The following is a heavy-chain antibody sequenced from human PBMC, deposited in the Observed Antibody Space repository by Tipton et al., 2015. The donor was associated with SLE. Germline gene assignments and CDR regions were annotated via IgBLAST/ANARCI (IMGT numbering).Heavy chain of an antibody. CDR3: ARGYLYSTGWNAYYFDY. CDR1: GFTFSYYA. J-gene: IGHJ4*02. V-gene: IGHV3-23*03. D-gene: IGHD6-19*01. Sequence: SLRLSCAASGFTFSYYALSWVRQAPGKGLEWVSIVYTGGGSGLYADSVKGRFTISRDNSKNTVYLQMNSPRSEDTAVYYCARGYLYSTGWNAYYFDYWGQGTLVTVSS. CDR2: VYTGGGSG.